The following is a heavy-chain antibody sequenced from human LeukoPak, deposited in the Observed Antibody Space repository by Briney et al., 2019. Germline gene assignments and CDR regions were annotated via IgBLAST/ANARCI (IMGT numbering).Heavy chain of an antibody. V-gene: IGHV3-53*01. D-gene: IGHD6-19*01. CDR2: IYSGGSI. J-gene: IGHJ4*02. Sequence: GGSLRLSCAASGFPVSSNYMSWVRQTPGRGLEWVSVIYSGGSIYYADFAKGRFTISRDNSKNMLYLQMNSLRAEDTAIYYCVREIIKGSGWSYFEYWGQGTLVTVSS. CDR1: GFPVSSNY. CDR3: VREIIKGSGWSYFEY.